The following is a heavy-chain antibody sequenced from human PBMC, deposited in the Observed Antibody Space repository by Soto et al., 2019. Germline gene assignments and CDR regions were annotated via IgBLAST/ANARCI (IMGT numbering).Heavy chain of an antibody. D-gene: IGHD4-17*01. V-gene: IGHV4-30-4*08. CDR2: IYYSGST. J-gene: IGHJ1*01. CDR3: ARGDYGDDEYFQH. Sequence: SETLSLTCTVSGGSINNGGYYWSWIRQHPGKGLEWIGYIYYSGSTYYNPSLKSRVTISVDTSKNQFSLKLSSVTAADTAVYYCARGDYGDDEYFQHWGQGTLVTVSS. CDR1: GGSINNGGYY.